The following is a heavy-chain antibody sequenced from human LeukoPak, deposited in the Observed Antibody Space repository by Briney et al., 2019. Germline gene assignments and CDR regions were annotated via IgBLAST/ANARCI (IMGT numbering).Heavy chain of an antibody. CDR1: GFTFNSYD. J-gene: IGHJ3*02. CDR2: IDVDGGT. D-gene: IGHD3-10*01. CDR3: ARRRTGLRSYSDAFDI. Sequence: GGSLRLSCAASGFTFNSYDMHWVRHGTGKGLEWVSGIDVDGGTYYPDSVKGRSTISRENARTSLYLQMNSLRAGDTAVYYCARRRTGLRSYSDAFDIWGQGTTVTVSS. V-gene: IGHV3-13*04.